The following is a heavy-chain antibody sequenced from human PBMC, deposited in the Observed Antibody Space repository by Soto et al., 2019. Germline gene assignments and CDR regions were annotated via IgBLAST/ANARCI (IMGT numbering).Heavy chain of an antibody. J-gene: IGHJ6*03. CDR3: ARDLSWGSNWYYYMDV. CDR2: ISSSSSVI. V-gene: IGHV3-48*01. Sequence: EVQLVESGGGLVQPGGSLRLSCATSGFILSDCAMNWVRQAPGKGLEWVSYISSSSSVIDYADSVKGRFTVSRDNAWNPLYLQMNSRRAEDTAVYYCARDLSWGSNWYYYMDVWGKGTTVTVSS. D-gene: IGHD7-27*01. CDR1: GFILSDCA.